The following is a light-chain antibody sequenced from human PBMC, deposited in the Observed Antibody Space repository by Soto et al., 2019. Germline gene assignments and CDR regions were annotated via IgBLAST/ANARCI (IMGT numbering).Light chain of an antibody. J-gene: IGKJ4*01. CDR2: VAS. Sequence: EIVLTQSPGTLSLSPGERATLSCRASQSVSSTYLAWYQQKPGQAPRLLIYVASSRATGIPDRFSGSGSGTDFTLTISSLEPEDFAVYYCQHYGSLVLTFGGGTKVEIK. CDR1: QSVSSTY. CDR3: QHYGSLVLT. V-gene: IGKV3-20*01.